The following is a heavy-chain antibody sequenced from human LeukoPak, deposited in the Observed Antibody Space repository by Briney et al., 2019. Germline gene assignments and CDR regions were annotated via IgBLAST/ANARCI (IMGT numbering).Heavy chain of an antibody. D-gene: IGHD2-15*01. CDR2: INPNGGGT. CDR1: GYTFTGYY. Sequence: ASVKVSCKASGYTFTGYYILWVRQAPGQGLEWMGWINPNGGGTNYAQKFQGRVTMTRDTSISIAYMELSRLTSDDTAVYYCARWVGYSNWFDPWGQGTLSPSPQ. V-gene: IGHV1-2*02. J-gene: IGHJ5*02. CDR3: ARWVGYSNWFDP.